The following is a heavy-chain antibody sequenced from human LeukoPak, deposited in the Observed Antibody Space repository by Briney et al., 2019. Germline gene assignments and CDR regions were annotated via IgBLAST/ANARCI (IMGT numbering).Heavy chain of an antibody. J-gene: IGHJ5*02. D-gene: IGHD3-10*01. CDR2: VSSTGSGT. CDR1: GFTFSTYG. V-gene: IGHV3-23*01. Sequence: GGSLRLACVASGFTFSTYGMSWVRQAPGKGLEWVAAVSSTGSGTYYPDSLKGRFIISRDNSQNTVFLQMSSLRPEDTAFYFCAKDGPLLWFGPTDAWGQGILVTVSS. CDR3: AKDGPLLWFGPTDA.